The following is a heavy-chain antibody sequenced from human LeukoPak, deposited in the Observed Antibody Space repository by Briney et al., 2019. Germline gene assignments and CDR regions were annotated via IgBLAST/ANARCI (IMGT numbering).Heavy chain of an antibody. CDR3: AKGLWSGSGWQFDY. Sequence: GGSLRLSCAASGFTFSSYAMSWVRQAPGKGLEWVSAISGGGGSTYYADSVKGRFTISRDNSKNTLYLQMNSLRAEDTAVYYCAKGLWSGSGWQFDYWGQGTLVTVSS. CDR2: ISGGGGST. D-gene: IGHD6-19*01. J-gene: IGHJ4*02. V-gene: IGHV3-23*01. CDR1: GFTFSSYA.